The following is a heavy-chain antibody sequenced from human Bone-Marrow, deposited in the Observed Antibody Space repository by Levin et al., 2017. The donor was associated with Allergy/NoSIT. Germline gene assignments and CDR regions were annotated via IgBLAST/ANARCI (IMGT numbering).Heavy chain of an antibody. D-gene: IGHD2-2*01. CDR1: GFTFSSYG. V-gene: IGHV3-30*18. J-gene: IGHJ6*02. Sequence: PGGSLRLSCAASGFTFSSYGMHWVRQAPGKGLEWVAVISYDGSNKYYADSVKGRFTISRDNSKNTLYLQMNSLRAEDTAVYYCAKDVSSCCETYYYYGMDVWGQGTTVTVSS. CDR2: ISYDGSNK. CDR3: AKDVSSCCETYYYYGMDV.